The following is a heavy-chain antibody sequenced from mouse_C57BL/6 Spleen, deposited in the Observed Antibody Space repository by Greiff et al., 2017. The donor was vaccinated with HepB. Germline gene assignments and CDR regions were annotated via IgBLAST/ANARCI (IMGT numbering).Heavy chain of an antibody. V-gene: IGHV1-82*01. D-gene: IGHD1-1*01. CDR3: ARSITTVVATEDAMDY. Sequence: LVESGPELVKPGASVKISCKASGYAFSSSWMNWVKQRPGKGLEWIGRIYPGDGDTNYNGKFKGKATLTADKSSSTAYMQLSSLTSEDSAVYFCARSITTVVATEDAMDYWGQGTSVTVSS. CDR1: GYAFSSSW. CDR2: IYPGDGDT. J-gene: IGHJ4*01.